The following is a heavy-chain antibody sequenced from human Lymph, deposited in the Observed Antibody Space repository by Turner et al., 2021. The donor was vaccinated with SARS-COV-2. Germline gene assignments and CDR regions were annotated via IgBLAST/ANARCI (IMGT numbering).Heavy chain of an antibody. J-gene: IGHJ2*01. CDR2: IFYDASRR. V-gene: IGHV3-33*01. D-gene: IGHD4-17*01. CDR3: ARDIRSVHFDL. CDR1: GFPFIPSG. Sequence: QVQLVESGGGVVQSGRSLILSRPASGFPFIPSGMHWVRQAPGKGLEWVAVIFYDASRRYYAGSLKGRFTISRDNSKNTLELQMNSLRVEDTAVYFCARDIRSVHFDLWGRGTLVTVS.